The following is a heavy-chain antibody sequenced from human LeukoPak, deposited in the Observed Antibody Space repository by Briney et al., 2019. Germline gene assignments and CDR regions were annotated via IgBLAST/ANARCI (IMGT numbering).Heavy chain of an antibody. CDR2: VNPNSGHT. D-gene: IGHD2-15*01. J-gene: IGHJ4*02. V-gene: IGHV1-8*01. Sequence: ASVKVSCKASGYTFASYDINWVRQATGQGLEWMGWVNPNSGHTGYAQKFQGRVTMTRNTSISTAYMELSSLRSEDTAVYYCARGAPGSYCSGGSCPYFDYWGQGTLVSVSS. CDR3: ARGAPGSYCSGGSCPYFDY. CDR1: GYTFASYD.